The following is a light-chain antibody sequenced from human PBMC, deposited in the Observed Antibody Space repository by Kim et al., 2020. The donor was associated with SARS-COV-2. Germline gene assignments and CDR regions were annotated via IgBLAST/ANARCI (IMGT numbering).Light chain of an antibody. Sequence: VSPGERGTLACRASQSVSSTSALYQQKPGQAPRLLIFGASTRATGIPARFSGSGSGTEFTLTVSSLQSEDFAVYSCQQYNNWPLTFGGGTKLEI. V-gene: IGKV3-15*01. CDR3: QQYNNWPLT. CDR1: QSVSST. CDR2: GAS. J-gene: IGKJ4*01.